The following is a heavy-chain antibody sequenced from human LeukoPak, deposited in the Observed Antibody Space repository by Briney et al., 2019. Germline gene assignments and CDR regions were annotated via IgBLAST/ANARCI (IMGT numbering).Heavy chain of an antibody. V-gene: IGHV1-8*01. J-gene: IGHJ3*01. Sequence: ASVKVSCKASGYTFTNHDINWVRQATGQGLEWMGWMHPSNGDTGYAQKFQGRVTMTRNTSTTTAYMELSSLRSDDTAVYYCARRVRGVVIFSRAQGSFDLWGQGTLVTVSS. CDR1: GYTFTNHD. CDR2: MHPSNGDT. CDR3: ARRVRGVVIFSRAQGSFDL. D-gene: IGHD3-10*01.